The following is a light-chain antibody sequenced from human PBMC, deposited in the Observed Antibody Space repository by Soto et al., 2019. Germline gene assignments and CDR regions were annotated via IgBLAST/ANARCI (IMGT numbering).Light chain of an antibody. J-gene: IGKJ5*01. V-gene: IGKV3-20*01. CDR3: QQYGSSPFIT. CDR1: QSVSRSY. CDR2: AAS. Sequence: EIVLTQSPGTLSLSPGERATLCCRASQSVSRSYLAWYQQKPGQAPRLLIYAASRRATGIPDRFSGSGSGTDFTLTISRLEPEDFAVYYCQQYGSSPFITFGQGTRLEIK.